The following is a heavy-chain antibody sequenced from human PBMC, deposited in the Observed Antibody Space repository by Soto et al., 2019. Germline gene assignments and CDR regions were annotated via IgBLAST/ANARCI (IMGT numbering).Heavy chain of an antibody. CDR3: ARDANWFADLFGY. CDR2: IKAGNGNT. D-gene: IGHD3-10*01. V-gene: IGHV1-3*01. Sequence: GASVKVSCKAPGFTLTSSSVHWVRQAPGQSLEWMGWIKAGNGNTRYSQKFQGRVTITRDTSASTVYLEVTSLKSEDTAVYYCARDANWFADLFGYWGHGTLVTVSS. CDR1: GFTLTSSS. J-gene: IGHJ4*01.